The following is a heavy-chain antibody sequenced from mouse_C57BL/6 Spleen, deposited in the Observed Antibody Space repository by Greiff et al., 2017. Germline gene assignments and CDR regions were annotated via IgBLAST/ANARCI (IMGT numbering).Heavy chain of an antibody. D-gene: IGHD1-1*01. CDR2: IDPETGGT. V-gene: IGHV1-15*01. J-gene: IGHJ3*01. Sequence: VQLQQSGAELVRPGASVTLSCKASGYTFTDYEMHWVKQTPVHGLEWIGAIDPETGGTAYNQKFKGKAILTADKSSSTAYMELRSLTSEDSAVXYCTRPYYYGSPFAYWGQGTLVTVSA. CDR3: TRPYYYGSPFAY. CDR1: GYTFTDYE.